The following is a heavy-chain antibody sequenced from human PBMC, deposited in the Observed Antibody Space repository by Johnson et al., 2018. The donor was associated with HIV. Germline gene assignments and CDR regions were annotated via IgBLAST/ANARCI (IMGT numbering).Heavy chain of an antibody. CDR1: GFTFSSYG. D-gene: IGHD6-13*01. V-gene: IGHV3-30*19. CDR2: IWYDGSNK. J-gene: IGHJ3*02. Sequence: QVQLVESGGGLGQPGGSLRLSCAASGFTFSSYGMHWVHQAPGKGLEWVAVIWYDGSNKYYADSVKGRFTISRDNSKNTLYLQMNSLRAEDTAVYYCASWGVGSSWNHDAFDIWGQGTMVTVSS. CDR3: ASWGVGSSWNHDAFDI.